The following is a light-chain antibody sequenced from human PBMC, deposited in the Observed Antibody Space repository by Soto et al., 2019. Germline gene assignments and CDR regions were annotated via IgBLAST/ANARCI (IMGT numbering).Light chain of an antibody. V-gene: IGLV2-14*01. CDR1: SNDIGLYNY. Sequence: QSALAQPASASGSPGQSITISCTGTSNDIGLYNYVSWYQQHPGKAPKLIIYVVSSRPSGISNRFSASKSGNTASLTISGLQAEDEADYYCASYARGSTLVVFRGGTKLTVL. CDR2: VVS. J-gene: IGLJ2*01. CDR3: ASYARGSTLVV.